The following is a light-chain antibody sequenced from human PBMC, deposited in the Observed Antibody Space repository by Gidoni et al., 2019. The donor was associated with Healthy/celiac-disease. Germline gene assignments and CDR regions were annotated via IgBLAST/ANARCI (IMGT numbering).Light chain of an antibody. CDR3: QSYDSSLSGSKV. J-gene: IGLJ2*01. CDR1: SSNIGAGYD. CDR2: GNS. V-gene: IGLV1-40*01. Sequence: SVLTQPPPVSGAPGQTVTISCTGSSSNIGAGYDVHWYQQLPGTAPKLLIYGNSNRPSGVPDRFSGSKSGTSASLAITGLQAEDEADYYCQSYDSSLSGSKVFGGGTKLTVL.